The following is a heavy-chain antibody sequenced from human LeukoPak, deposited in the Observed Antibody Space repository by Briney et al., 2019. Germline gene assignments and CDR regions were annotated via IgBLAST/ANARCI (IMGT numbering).Heavy chain of an antibody. CDR3: ARAYCSGGSCYYYYYYGMDV. CDR2: INHSGST. CDR1: GGSFSGYY. D-gene: IGHD2-15*01. V-gene: IGHV4-34*01. Sequence: SETLSLTCAVYGGSFSGYYWSWIRPPPGKGLEWIGEINHSGSTNYNPSLKSRVTISVDTSKNQFSLKLSSVTAADTAVYYCARAYCSGGSCYYYYYYGMDVWGKGTTVTVSS. J-gene: IGHJ6*04.